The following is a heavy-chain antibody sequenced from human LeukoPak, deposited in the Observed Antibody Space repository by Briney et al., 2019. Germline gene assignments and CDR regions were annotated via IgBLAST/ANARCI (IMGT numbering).Heavy chain of an antibody. V-gene: IGHV3-7*04. CDR3: ARETEMANLDY. CDR1: GFTFGSYW. J-gene: IGHJ4*02. D-gene: IGHD5-24*01. Sequence: GGSLRLSCTASGFTFGSYWMNWVRQAPGKGLGWVANIKQGGSEKYYVDSVKGRFTISRDNAKKSLYLQMNSLRAEDTAVYYCARETEMANLDYWGQGTLVTVSS. CDR2: IKQGGSEK.